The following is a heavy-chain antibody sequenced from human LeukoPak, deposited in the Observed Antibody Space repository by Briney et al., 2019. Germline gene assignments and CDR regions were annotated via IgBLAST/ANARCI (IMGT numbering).Heavy chain of an antibody. CDR1: GGSISSYY. Sequence: PSENLSLTCTVSGGSISSYYWSWIRQPPGKGLEWIGYIYYSGSTNYNPSLKSRVTISVDTSKNQFSLKLSSVTAADTAVYYCARHYAPHYGSGSYYDLGAFDIWGQGTMVTVSS. V-gene: IGHV4-59*08. CDR3: ARHYAPHYGSGSYYDLGAFDI. CDR2: IYYSGST. D-gene: IGHD3-10*01. J-gene: IGHJ3*02.